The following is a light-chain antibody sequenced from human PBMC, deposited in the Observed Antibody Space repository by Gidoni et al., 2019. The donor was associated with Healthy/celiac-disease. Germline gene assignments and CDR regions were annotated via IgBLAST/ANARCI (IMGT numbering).Light chain of an antibody. CDR2: DAS. CDR1: HDISNY. CDR3: QQYDGLLLT. V-gene: IGKV1-33*01. J-gene: IGKJ4*01. Sequence: DIQKTQSPSSLSASVGDRVTITCQASHDISNYLNWYQQKPGKAPKLLIYDASNFETGVPSRFSGSGSGTDFTFTISSLQLDDIATYYCQQYDGLLLTFGGGTKVEIK.